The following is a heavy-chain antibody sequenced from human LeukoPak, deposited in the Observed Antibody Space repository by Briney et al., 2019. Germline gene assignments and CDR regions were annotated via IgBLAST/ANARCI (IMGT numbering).Heavy chain of an antibody. D-gene: IGHD5-18*01. CDR1: GFTFSSYS. V-gene: IGHV3-21*01. CDR3: ARERGYSYGFRLYYYYGMDV. J-gene: IGHJ6*02. Sequence: GGSLRLSCAASGFTFSSYSMNRVRQAPGKGLEWVSSISSSSSHINYGDSVNGRFTISRDNAKNSLYLQMNSLRAEDTAVYYCARERGYSYGFRLYYYYGMDVWGQGTTVTVS. CDR2: ISSSSSHI.